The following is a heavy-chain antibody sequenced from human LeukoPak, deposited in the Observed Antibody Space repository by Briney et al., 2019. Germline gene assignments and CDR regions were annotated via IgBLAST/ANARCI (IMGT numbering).Heavy chain of an antibody. V-gene: IGHV3-23*01. CDR1: GFTFSSYA. J-gene: IGHJ4*02. D-gene: IGHD3-10*01. CDR2: ISGSGGST. Sequence: GGSLRLSCAASGFTFSSYAMSWVRQAPGKGLEWVSLISGSGGSTSYADSVKGRFTISRDNSKNTLYLQMNSLRAEDTAIYYCTKEICGSGSYQFDYWGQGTLVTVSS. CDR3: TKEICGSGSYQFDY.